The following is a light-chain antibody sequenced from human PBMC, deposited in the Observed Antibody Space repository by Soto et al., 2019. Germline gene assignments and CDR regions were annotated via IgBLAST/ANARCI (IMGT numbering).Light chain of an antibody. Sequence: DIQMTQSPSTLSAPVGDRVTITCRASENIFRWLAWYQQKPGKAPKALIYRASSLESGVPSRFSGSGSGTEFTLTISSLQPDDFATYYCQQYYSFYTFGHGTRLEIK. CDR3: QQYYSFYT. J-gene: IGKJ5*01. V-gene: IGKV1-5*03. CDR1: ENIFRW. CDR2: RAS.